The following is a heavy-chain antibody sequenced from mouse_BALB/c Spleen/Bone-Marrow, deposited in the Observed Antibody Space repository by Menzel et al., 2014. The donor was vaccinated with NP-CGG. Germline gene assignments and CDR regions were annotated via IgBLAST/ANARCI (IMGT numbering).Heavy chain of an antibody. D-gene: IGHD3-2*02. V-gene: IGHV5-6*02. CDR3: TRRPLQANSYFDC. CDR1: GFTFSSYG. Sequence: EVKLVESWGDLVKPGGSLKLSCVASGFTFSSYGMSWVRQTPDKRLEWVATISSGGSSTYYPASVKGRFTISRDNAKSTLYLQMSSLNSEDTAMYYCTRRPLQANSYFDCWGQGTTLTVSS. J-gene: IGHJ2*01. CDR2: ISSGGSST.